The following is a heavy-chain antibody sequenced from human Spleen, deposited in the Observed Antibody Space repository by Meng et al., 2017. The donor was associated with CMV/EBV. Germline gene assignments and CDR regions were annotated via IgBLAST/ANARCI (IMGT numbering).Heavy chain of an antibody. J-gene: IGHJ4*02. CDR3: AHGGSGYDFGAGGFDS. V-gene: IGHV2-5*01. D-gene: IGHD5-12*01. CDR2: MYWNDDK. Sequence: FSLSTGKLSVGWIRQAPGKALEWLALMYWNDDKRYNSSLKNRVTVTKDTYKNQVVFRLTNVAPADTGTYFCAHGGSGYDFGAGGFDSWGQGTLVTVSS. CDR1: FSLSTGKLS.